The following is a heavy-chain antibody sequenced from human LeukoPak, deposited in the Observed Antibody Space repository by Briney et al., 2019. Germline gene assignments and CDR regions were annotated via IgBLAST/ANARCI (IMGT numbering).Heavy chain of an antibody. CDR2: IIPIFGTA. CDR1: GGTFSSYA. D-gene: IGHD6-6*01. J-gene: IGHJ6*03. V-gene: IGHV1-69*01. CDR3: ARAPAALAAHYYMDV. Sequence: GSSVKVSCKASGGTFSSYAISWVRQAPGQGLEWMGGIIPIFGTANYAQKFQGRATITADESTSTAYMELSSLRSEDTAVYYCARAPAALAAHYYMDVWGKGTTVTVSS.